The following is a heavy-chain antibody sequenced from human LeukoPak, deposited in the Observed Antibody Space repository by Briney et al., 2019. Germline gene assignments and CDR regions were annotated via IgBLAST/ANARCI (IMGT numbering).Heavy chain of an antibody. CDR3: GRAPHKRWELELWFDP. CDR2: ISSSSSYI. Sequence: GGSLRLSCAASGFTFSSYSMNWVRQAPGKGLEWVSSISSSSSYIYYADSVKGRFTISRDNAKNSLYLQMNSLRAEDTAVYYCGRAPHKRWELELWFDPWGQGTLVTVSS. J-gene: IGHJ5*02. D-gene: IGHD1-26*01. V-gene: IGHV3-21*01. CDR1: GFTFSSYS.